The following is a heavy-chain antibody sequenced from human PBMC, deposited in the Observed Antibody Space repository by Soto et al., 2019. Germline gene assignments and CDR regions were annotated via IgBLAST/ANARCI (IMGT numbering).Heavy chain of an antibody. Sequence: PGESLKISCKASGDGFRGYWIGWVRQMPGKGLEWMGIIYIDDSDTRYRPSLQGQVTISTDKSISTAYLQWSSLKASDTAMYYCARGAGSVFDYWGHGTLVTVSS. CDR3: ARGAGSVFDY. CDR1: GDGFRGYW. J-gene: IGHJ4*03. D-gene: IGHD3-10*01. V-gene: IGHV5-51*01. CDR2: IYIDDSDT.